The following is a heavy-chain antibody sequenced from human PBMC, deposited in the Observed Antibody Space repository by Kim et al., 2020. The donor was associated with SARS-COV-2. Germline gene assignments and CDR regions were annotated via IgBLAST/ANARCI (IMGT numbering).Heavy chain of an antibody. J-gene: IGHJ3*02. CDR1: GGSVSSGSYY. CDR2: IYYSGST. D-gene: IGHD3-22*01. CDR3: ASLAITMIARGAFDI. V-gene: IGHV4-61*01. Sequence: SETLSLTCTVSGGSVSSGSYYWSWIRQPPGKGLEWIGYIYYSGSTNYNPSLKSRVTISVDTSKNQFSLKLSSVTAADTAVYYCASLAITMIARGAFDIWGQGTMVTVSS.